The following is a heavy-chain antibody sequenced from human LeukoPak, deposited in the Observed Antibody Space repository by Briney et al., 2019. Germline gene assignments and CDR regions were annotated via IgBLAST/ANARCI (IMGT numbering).Heavy chain of an antibody. V-gene: IGHV4-59*01. CDR1: GDSISSYH. Sequence: SETLSLTCTVSGDSISSYHWTWIRQSPGKGLEWIGYISYSGSTNSNPSLKSRVTMSVDTSKNQFSLELNSVTAADTAVYYCARSIILVRGIIYFFYYYMDVWGKGTTVTVSS. D-gene: IGHD3-10*01. CDR3: ARSIILVRGIIYFFYYYMDV. CDR2: ISYSGST. J-gene: IGHJ6*03.